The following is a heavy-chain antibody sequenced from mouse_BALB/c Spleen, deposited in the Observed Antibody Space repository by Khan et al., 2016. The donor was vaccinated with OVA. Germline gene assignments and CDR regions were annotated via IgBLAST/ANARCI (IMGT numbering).Heavy chain of an antibody. Sequence: VQLQESGPGLVAPSQSLSITCTVSGYSLTDYAVSWIRQHPGQGLEWLGVIWAGGSNNNNSPLKSRLSTSTANSRSQVFLNMNSLLTADTAMYYGANYPPYYAMDSWGQGISVTVSA. CDR1: GYSLTDYA. CDR3: ANYPPYYAMDS. CDR2: IWAGGSN. V-gene: IGHV2-6-5*01. J-gene: IGHJ4*01.